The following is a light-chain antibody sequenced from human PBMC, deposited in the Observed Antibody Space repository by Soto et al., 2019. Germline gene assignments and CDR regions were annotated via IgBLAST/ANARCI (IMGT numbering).Light chain of an antibody. CDR3: AAWDDSLNGVV. J-gene: IGLJ2*01. V-gene: IGLV1-44*01. CDR2: SNN. CDR1: SSKIGSNT. Sequence: QLVLTQPPSASGTPGQRVTISCSGSSSKIGSNTVNWYQQLPGTAPKLLIYSNNQRPSGVPDRFSGSKSGTSASLAISGLQSEDEADYYCAAWDDSLNGVVFGGGTKVTVL.